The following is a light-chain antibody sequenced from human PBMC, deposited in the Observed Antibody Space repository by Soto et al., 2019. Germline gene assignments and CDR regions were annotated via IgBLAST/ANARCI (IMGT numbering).Light chain of an antibody. CDR3: QQYFEWPAMT. CDR2: GAS. J-gene: IGKJ1*01. Sequence: VMTQSPATLSVSPGERATLSCWASETVATNLAWYQQKPGQAPRLLISGASTRAARISDRFRGSGSGTEFTLTISSLRSEDSAIYYCQQYFEWPAMTFGQGTKVEI. V-gene: IGKV3-15*01. CDR1: ETVATN.